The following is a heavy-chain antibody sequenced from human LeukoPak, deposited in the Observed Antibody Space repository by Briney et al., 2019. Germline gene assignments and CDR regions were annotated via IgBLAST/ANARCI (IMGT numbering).Heavy chain of an antibody. CDR1: GFTFDDYG. J-gene: IGHJ4*02. CDR3: AKDRSYGGFDY. V-gene: IGHV3-9*01. Sequence: GGSLRLSCAASGFTFDDYGMHWVRQLPGKGLEWVSGISWNRGTIGYADSVKGRFTISRDNARNSLYLQMNSLRAEDTGFYYCAKDRSYGGFDYWGQGTLVTASS. D-gene: IGHD3-10*01. CDR2: ISWNRGTI.